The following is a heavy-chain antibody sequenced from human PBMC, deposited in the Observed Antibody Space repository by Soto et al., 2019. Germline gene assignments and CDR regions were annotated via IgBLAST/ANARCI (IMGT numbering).Heavy chain of an antibody. D-gene: IGHD2-15*01. CDR1: GSTFSSYA. V-gene: IGHV1-69*13. CDR3: AREGDCSGGSCYDY. Sequence: SVKVSCKASGSTFSSYAISWVRQAPGQGLEWMGGIIPIFGTANYAQKFQGRVTITADESTSTAYMELSSLRSEDTAVYYCAREGDCSGGSCYDYWGQGTLVTVSS. J-gene: IGHJ4*02. CDR2: IIPIFGTA.